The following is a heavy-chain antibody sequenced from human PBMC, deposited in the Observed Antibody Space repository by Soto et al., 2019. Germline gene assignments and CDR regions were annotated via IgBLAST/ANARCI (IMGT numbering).Heavy chain of an antibody. Sequence: EVQLLESVGGLVQPGGSLRLSCAASGFTFSSYVMSWVRQAPGKGLEWVSAISGGHTTYYADSVKGRFTISRDNSKNTLYLQMNSLRAEDTALYYCAKDYESESYSGKYAIDSWGQGTLVSVST. D-gene: IGHD1-26*01. V-gene: IGHV3-23*01. CDR2: ISGGHTT. CDR1: GFTFSSYV. CDR3: AKDYESESYSGKYAIDS. J-gene: IGHJ5*01.